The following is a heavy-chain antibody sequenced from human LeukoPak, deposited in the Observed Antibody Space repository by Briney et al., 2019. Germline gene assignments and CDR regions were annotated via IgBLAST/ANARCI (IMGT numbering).Heavy chain of an antibody. CDR2: TYYRSKWYN. V-gene: IGHV6-1*01. D-gene: IGHD2-21*01. CDR1: GDSVSSNSAA. CDR3: ARGFEVVNWFDP. J-gene: IGHJ5*02. Sequence: SQTLALTCAISGDSVSSNSAAWNWIRQSPSRGLEWLRRTYYRSKWYNDYAVSVKSRITINPDTSKNQFSLQLNSVTPEDTAVYYCARGFEVVNWFDPWGQGTLVTVSS.